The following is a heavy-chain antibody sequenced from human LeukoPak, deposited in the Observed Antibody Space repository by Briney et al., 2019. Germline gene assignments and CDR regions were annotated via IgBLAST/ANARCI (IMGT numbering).Heavy chain of an antibody. V-gene: IGHV3-9*01. CDR2: ISWNSGSI. D-gene: IGHD6-19*01. CDR1: GFTFDDYA. Sequence: GGSLRLSCAASGFTFDDYAMHWVRQAPGKGLEWVSGISWNSGSIGYADSVKDRFTISRDNAKNSLYLQMNSLRAEDTALYYCAKSRAGTLDVWGQGTTVTVSS. CDR3: AKSRAGTLDV. J-gene: IGHJ6*02.